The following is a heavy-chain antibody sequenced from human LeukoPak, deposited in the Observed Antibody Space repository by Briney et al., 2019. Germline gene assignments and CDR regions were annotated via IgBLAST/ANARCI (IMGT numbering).Heavy chain of an antibody. Sequence: PSETLSLTCTVSGGSITSSSYYWVWIRQPRGKGLGWIGSIYYSGSTYYNPSLKSRVTISVDTSKNQFSLKLSSVTAADTAFYYCARESITMVRGVMDVWGKGTTVTVSS. CDR1: GGSITSSSYY. V-gene: IGHV4-39*07. CDR3: ARESITMVRGVMDV. J-gene: IGHJ6*04. CDR2: IYYSGST. D-gene: IGHD3-10*01.